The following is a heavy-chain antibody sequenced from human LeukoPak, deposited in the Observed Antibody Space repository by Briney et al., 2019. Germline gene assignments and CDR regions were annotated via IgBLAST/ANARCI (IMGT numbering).Heavy chain of an antibody. Sequence: ASVKVSCKASGDTLSSHGFSWVRQAPGQGLEWMGWISAYNGNTNYAQKLQGRVTMTTDTSTSTAYMELRSLRSDDTAVYYCARDFFTISNWFDPWGQGTLVTVSS. CDR1: GDTLSSHG. V-gene: IGHV1-18*01. CDR3: ARDFFTISNWFDP. J-gene: IGHJ5*02. D-gene: IGHD3-10*01. CDR2: ISAYNGNT.